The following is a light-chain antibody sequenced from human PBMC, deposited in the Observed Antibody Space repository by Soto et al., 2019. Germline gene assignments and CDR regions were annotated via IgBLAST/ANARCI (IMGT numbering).Light chain of an antibody. CDR2: EVT. J-gene: IGLJ3*02. V-gene: IGLV2-8*01. CDR1: NSDVGGYNY. CDR3: SSYAGSNVWV. Sequence: QSALTQPPAASESPGQSVTISCTGTNSDVGGYNYVSWYQQHPGKAPKLMIYEVTKRPSGVPDRFSGSKSGNTASLTVSGLQAEDEADYYCSSYAGSNVWVFGGGTKLTVL.